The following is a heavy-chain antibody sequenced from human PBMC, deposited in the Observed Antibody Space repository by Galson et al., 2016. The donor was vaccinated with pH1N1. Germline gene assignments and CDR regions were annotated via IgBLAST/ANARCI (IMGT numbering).Heavy chain of an antibody. J-gene: IGHJ4*02. Sequence: ETLSLTCTVSGGSVTSNTSYWSWIRQPPGKGLEWIAYISYTGSTDYNPSLKSRVTISLDTSKNRFSLNLTSVTAADTAVYYCARAFGAATSDYWGQGTLVTVSS. CDR3: ARAFGAATSDY. CDR1: GGSVTSNTSY. D-gene: IGHD2-15*01. CDR2: ISYTGST. V-gene: IGHV4-61*01.